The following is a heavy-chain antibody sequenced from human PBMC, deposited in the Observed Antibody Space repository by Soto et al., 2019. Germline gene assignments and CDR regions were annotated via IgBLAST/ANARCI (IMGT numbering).Heavy chain of an antibody. CDR2: ISGSGGST. Sequence: EMQLLESGGGLVQPGGSLRLSCAASGFTFSSYALTWVRQAPGKGLEWVSTISGSGGSTYYADSVKGRFTISRDNSKNTLYLQMNSLRAEDTAVYHCAKGFTGDSGGLVPYWGQGTLVTVSS. D-gene: IGHD3-22*01. CDR3: AKGFTGDSGGLVPY. J-gene: IGHJ4*02. CDR1: GFTFSSYA. V-gene: IGHV3-23*01.